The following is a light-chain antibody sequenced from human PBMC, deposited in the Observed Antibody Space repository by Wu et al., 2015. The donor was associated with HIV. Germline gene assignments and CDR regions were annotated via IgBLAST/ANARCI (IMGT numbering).Light chain of an antibody. CDR1: QIIFSY. J-gene: IGKJ4*01. Sequence: EIVLTQSPATLSLSPGERATLSCRASQIIFSYLAWYQQTPGQAPRLLIYDASNRATGIPARFSGSGSGTDFTLPISSLEPEDFAVYYCQQRSSWPLTFGGGTKVEIK. V-gene: IGKV3-11*01. CDR3: QQRSSWPLT. CDR2: DAS.